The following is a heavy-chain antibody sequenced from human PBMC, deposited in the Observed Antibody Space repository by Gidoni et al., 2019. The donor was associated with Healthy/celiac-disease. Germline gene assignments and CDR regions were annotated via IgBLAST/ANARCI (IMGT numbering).Heavy chain of an antibody. V-gene: IGHV1-8*01. Sequence: QVQLVQSGAEVKKPGASVKVSCKASGYTFTSYDINWVRQATGQGLEWMGWMNPNSGNTGYAQKFQGRVTMTRNTSISTAYMELSSLRSEDTAVYYCQQIIYDSSGNYYFDYWGQGTLVTVSS. CDR3: QQIIYDSSGNYYFDY. D-gene: IGHD3-22*01. CDR1: GYTFTSYD. J-gene: IGHJ4*02. CDR2: MNPNSGNT.